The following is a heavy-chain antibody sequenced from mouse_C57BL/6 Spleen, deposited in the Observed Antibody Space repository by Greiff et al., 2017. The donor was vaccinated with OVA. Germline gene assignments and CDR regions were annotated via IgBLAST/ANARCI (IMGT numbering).Heavy chain of an antibody. D-gene: IGHD1-1*01. CDR1: GYTFTSYW. J-gene: IGHJ3*01. Sequence: VQLQQPGAELVKPGASVKLSCKASGYTFTSYWMHWVKQRPGQGLEWIGMIHPNSGSTNYNEKFKSKATLTVDKSSSTAYMQLSSLTSEDSAVYYCARGGSSYERFAYWGQGTLVTVSA. CDR3: ARGGSSYERFAY. CDR2: IHPNSGST. V-gene: IGHV1-64*01.